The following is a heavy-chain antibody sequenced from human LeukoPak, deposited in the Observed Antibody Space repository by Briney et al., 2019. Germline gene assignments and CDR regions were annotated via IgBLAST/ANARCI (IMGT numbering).Heavy chain of an antibody. V-gene: IGHV3-20*04. Sequence: GGSLRLSCAASGFTFDDYGMSWVRQAPGKGLELVFGINWNGGSTGYADSVKGRFTISRDNAKNSLYLQMNSLRAEDTALYYCARYLGLDYYYYMDVWGKGTTVTVSS. CDR2: INWNGGST. J-gene: IGHJ6*03. CDR1: GFTFDDYG. D-gene: IGHD3/OR15-3a*01. CDR3: ARYLGLDYYYYMDV.